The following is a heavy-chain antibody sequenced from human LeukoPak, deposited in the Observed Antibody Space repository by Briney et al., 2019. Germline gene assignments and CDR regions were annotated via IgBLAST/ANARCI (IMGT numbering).Heavy chain of an antibody. CDR2: INHSGST. J-gene: IGHJ4*02. D-gene: IGHD2-2*01. Sequence: SETLSLTCAVYGGSFGGYYWSWIRQPPGKGLEWIGEINHSGSTNYNPSLKSRVTISVDTSKNQFSLKLSSVTAADTAVYCCARQSSTGCSDYWGQGTLVTVSS. CDR1: GGSFGGYY. CDR3: ARQSSTGCSDY. V-gene: IGHV4-34*01.